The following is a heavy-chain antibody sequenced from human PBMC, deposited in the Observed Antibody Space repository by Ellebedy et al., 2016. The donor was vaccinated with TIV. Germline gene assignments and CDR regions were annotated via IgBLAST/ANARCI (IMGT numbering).Heavy chain of an antibody. CDR3: ARAGWELLLPYFDY. Sequence: AASVKVSCKASGYTFTGYYMHWVRQAPGQRLEWMGWINAGNGNTKYSQKFQGRVTITRDTSASTAYMELSSLRSEDTAVYYCARAGWELLLPYFDYWGQGTLVTVSS. D-gene: IGHD1-26*01. J-gene: IGHJ4*02. V-gene: IGHV1-3*01. CDR2: INAGNGNT. CDR1: GYTFTGYY.